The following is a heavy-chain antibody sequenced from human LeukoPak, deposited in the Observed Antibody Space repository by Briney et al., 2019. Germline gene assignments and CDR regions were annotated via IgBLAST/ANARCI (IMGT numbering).Heavy chain of an antibody. D-gene: IGHD3-10*01. J-gene: IGHJ4*02. CDR1: GFTFSSYA. CDR3: ARDQWSGND. V-gene: IGHV3-30-3*01. CDR2: ISYDGSNK. Sequence: GGSLRLSCAASGFTFSSYAMHWVRQAPGKGLEWVAVISYDGSNKYYADSVKGRFTISRDNSKNTLYLQVNSLRAEDTAVYYCARDQWSGNDWGQGTLVTVSS.